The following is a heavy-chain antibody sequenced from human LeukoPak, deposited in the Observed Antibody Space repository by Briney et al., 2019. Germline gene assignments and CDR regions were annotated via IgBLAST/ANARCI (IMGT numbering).Heavy chain of an antibody. CDR1: GYTFTSYA. V-gene: IGHV1-3*01. Sequence: GASVKVSCKASGYTFTSYAMHWVRQAPGQRLECMGWINAGNGNTKYSQKFQGRVTITRDTSASTAYMELSSLRSEDTAVYYCARVYYDILTGYSPLYYWGQGTLVTVSS. D-gene: IGHD3-9*01. J-gene: IGHJ4*02. CDR2: INAGNGNT. CDR3: ARVYYDILTGYSPLYY.